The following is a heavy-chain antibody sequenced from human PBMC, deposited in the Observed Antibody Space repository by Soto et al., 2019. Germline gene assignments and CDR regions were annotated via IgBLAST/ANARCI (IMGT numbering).Heavy chain of an antibody. Sequence: QVQLQESGPGLVKPSETLSLTCTVSGGSVSVGSYCWSWIRQPPGKGLECIGYVYNSGSTTYNPSLKSRVTISVDTSKNQFYLGLSSVTAADTAVYYCARVPLTTYFDLWVRGTLVTVSS. CDR2: VYNSGST. CDR3: ARVPLTTYFDL. V-gene: IGHV4-61*01. J-gene: IGHJ2*01. CDR1: GGSVSVGSYC. D-gene: IGHD3-9*01.